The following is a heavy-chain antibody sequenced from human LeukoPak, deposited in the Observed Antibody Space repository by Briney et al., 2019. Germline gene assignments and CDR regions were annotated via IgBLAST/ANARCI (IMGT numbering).Heavy chain of an antibody. CDR1: GGSISSYY. D-gene: IGHD5-24*01. CDR2: IYYSGST. J-gene: IGHJ5*02. Sequence: SETLSLTCTVSGGSISSYYWSWIRQPPGKGLEWIGYIYYSGSTNYNPSLKSRVTISVDTSKNQFSLKLSSVTAADTAVYYCARVSRDGYNYWFDPWGQGTLVTVSS. V-gene: IGHV4-59*01. CDR3: ARVSRDGYNYWFDP.